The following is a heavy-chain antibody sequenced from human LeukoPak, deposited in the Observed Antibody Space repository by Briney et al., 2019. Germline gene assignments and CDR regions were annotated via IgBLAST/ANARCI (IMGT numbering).Heavy chain of an antibody. CDR1: GFTFSDYY. D-gene: IGHD5-12*01. CDR3: AGISGYDSFSFDY. V-gene: IGHV3-11*01. CDR2: ISSSGSTI. Sequence: SGGSLRLSCAASGFTFSDYYMSWIRQAPGKGLEWVSYISSSGSTIYYADSVKGRFTISRDNAKNSLYLQMNSLRAEDTAVYYCAGISGYDSFSFDYWGQGTLVTVSS. J-gene: IGHJ4*02.